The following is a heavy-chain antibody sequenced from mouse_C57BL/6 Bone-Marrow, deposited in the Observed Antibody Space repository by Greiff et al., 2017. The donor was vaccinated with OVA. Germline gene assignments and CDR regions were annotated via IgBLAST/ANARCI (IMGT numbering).Heavy chain of an antibody. J-gene: IGHJ4*01. D-gene: IGHD3-3*01. CDR1: GYTFTSYW. CDR2: INPSSGYT. CDR3: AIGDAMDY. Sequence: VQRVESGAELAKPGASVKLSCKASGYTFTSYWMHWVKQRPGQGLEWIGYINPSSGYTKYNQKFKDKATLTADKSSSTAYMQLSSLTYEDSAVYYCAIGDAMDYWGQGTSVPVSS. V-gene: IGHV1-7*01.